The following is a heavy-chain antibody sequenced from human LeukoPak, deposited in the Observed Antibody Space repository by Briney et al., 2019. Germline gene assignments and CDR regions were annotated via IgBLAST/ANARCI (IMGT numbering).Heavy chain of an antibody. D-gene: IGHD4-17*01. Sequence: SETLSLTCTVSGGSISSYYWSWIRQPPGRGLEWIGYIYYSGSTNYNPSLKSRVTISVDTSKNQFPLKLSSVTAADTAVYYCARSDYGDYIFDYWGQGTLVTVSS. V-gene: IGHV4-59*01. CDR2: IYYSGST. CDR1: GGSISSYY. J-gene: IGHJ4*02. CDR3: ARSDYGDYIFDY.